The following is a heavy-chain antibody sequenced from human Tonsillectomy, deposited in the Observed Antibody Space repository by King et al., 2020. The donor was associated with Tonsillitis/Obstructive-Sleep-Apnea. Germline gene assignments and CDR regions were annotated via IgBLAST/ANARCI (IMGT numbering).Heavy chain of an antibody. V-gene: IGHV5-51*01. J-gene: IGHJ6*03. CDR2: IYPGDSDT. CDR3: VRLPPYCGSTTCNRVSYYSMDV. CDR1: GSGFPTYW. D-gene: IGHD2-2*01. Sequence: VQSGAEVKKPGESLKISCKGSGSGFPTYWIGWGRQMPGKGLDWMGIIYPGDSDTKYSPSFQGQVPISADKSISTAYLHWSSLRDSDTAMNYCVRLPPYCGSTTCNRVSYYSMDVWGKGTTVTVSS.